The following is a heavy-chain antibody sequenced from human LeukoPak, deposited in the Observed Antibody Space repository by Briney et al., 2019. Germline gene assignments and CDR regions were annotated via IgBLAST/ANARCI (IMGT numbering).Heavy chain of an antibody. CDR1: GYTFTGYY. Sequence: ASVKVSCKASGYTFTGYYMHFIRQAPGQGLEWMGWINPKSGDTNYAQKFQGRVTMTRNTSISTAYMELSRLTSDDTALYYCARDGGEDWFDPWGQGTQVTVSS. J-gene: IGHJ5*02. CDR2: INPKSGDT. CDR3: ARDGGEDWFDP. V-gene: IGHV1-2*02. D-gene: IGHD3-16*01.